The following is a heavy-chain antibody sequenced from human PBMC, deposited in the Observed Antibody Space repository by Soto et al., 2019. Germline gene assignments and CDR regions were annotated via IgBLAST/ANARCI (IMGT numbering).Heavy chain of an antibody. J-gene: IGHJ6*02. CDR2: ISGHNGDT. CDR3: ARSGSMPYYYYGMDV. V-gene: IGHV1-18*01. CDR1: GYTFARYG. Sequence: QVQLVQSGAEVKKPGASVRVSCKASGYTFARYGIDWVRQAPGQGREWMGWISGHNGDTKYVQKFQGRVSMTTYTATSTASMELRRMRSDDTAVYYCARSGSMPYYYYGMDVWGQGTTVTVSS. D-gene: IGHD3-10*01.